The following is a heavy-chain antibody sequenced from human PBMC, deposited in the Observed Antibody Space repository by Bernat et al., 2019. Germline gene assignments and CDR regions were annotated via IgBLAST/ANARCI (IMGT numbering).Heavy chain of an antibody. CDR1: GGSFSGYY. V-gene: IGHV4-34*01. D-gene: IGHD3-10*01. CDR2: IHHSGST. Sequence: QVQLQQWGAGLLKPSETLSLTCAVYGGSFSGYYWSWIRQPPGKGLEWIGEIHHSGSTNYNPSLKSRVTISVDTSQNPFSLQLCSVTAAATAVYYCARDMVRGVSYYYGMDVWGQGTTVTVSS. CDR3: ARDMVRGVSYYYGMDV. J-gene: IGHJ6*02.